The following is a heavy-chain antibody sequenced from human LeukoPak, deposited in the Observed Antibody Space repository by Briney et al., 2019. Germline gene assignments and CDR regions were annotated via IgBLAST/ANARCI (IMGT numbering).Heavy chain of an antibody. V-gene: IGHV3-30*03. CDR2: ISYDGSNK. CDR3: ARGKRIAVAGTPELDY. D-gene: IGHD6-19*01. CDR1: GFTFSSYG. J-gene: IGHJ4*02. Sequence: PGGSLRLSCSASGFTFSSYGMHWVRHAPGKGLEWVAGISYDGSNKYYADSVKARFTISRDNSKITVYLQVNSLGADDTAAYYCARGKRIAVAGTPELDYWGQGTLVTVSS.